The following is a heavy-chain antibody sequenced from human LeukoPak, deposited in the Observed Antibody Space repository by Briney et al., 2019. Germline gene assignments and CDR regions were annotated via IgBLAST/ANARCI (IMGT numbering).Heavy chain of an antibody. CDR2: ISYAGTNI. V-gene: IGHV3-30*18. CDR3: AKDQSSSWSKTLFDY. Sequence: PGGSLRLSCAASGFTFSSYAMSWVRQAPGKGLEWVAVISYAGTNIYYADSVKGRFTISRDNSKNTLYLQMNSLSVEDTAVYYCAKDQSSSWSKTLFDYWGQGTLVTVSS. D-gene: IGHD6-13*01. J-gene: IGHJ4*02. CDR1: GFTFSSYA.